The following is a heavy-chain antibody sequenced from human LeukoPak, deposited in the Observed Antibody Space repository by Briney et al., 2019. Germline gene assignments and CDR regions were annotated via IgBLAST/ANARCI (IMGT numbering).Heavy chain of an antibody. V-gene: IGHV1-46*02. CDR3: ARAPLAEEWELLGWFDP. D-gene: IGHD1-26*01. CDR1: GYTFNNHY. CDR2: INPSGGST. J-gene: IGHJ5*02. Sequence: ASVKVSCKASGYTFNNHYMYWVRQAPGQGLEWMGIINPSGGSTSYAQKFQGRVTMTRDTSTSTVYMELSSLRSEDTAVYYCARAPLAEEWELLGWFDPWGQGTLVTVSS.